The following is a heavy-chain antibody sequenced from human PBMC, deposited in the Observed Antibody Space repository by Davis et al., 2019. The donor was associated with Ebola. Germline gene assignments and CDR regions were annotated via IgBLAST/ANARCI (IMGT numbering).Heavy chain of an antibody. V-gene: IGHV4-34*01. CDR1: GGSFSGYY. CDR3: ARLDYGDYLGYGMDV. D-gene: IGHD4-17*01. J-gene: IGHJ6*02. Sequence: GSLRLSCAVYGGSFSGYYWSWIRQPPGKGLEWIGEINHSGSTNYNPSLKSRVTISVDTSKNQFSLKLSSVTAADTAVYYCARLDYGDYLGYGMDVWGQGTTVTVSS. CDR2: INHSGST.